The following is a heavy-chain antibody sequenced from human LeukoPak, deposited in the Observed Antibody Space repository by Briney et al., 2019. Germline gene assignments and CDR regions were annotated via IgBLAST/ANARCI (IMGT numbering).Heavy chain of an antibody. CDR1: GYTLTSYY. CDR2: INPSGGST. Sequence: ASVKASCKASGYTLTSYYMHWVRQAPGQGLEWMGIINPSGGSTSYAQKFQGRVTMTRDMSTSTVYMELSSLRSEDTAVYYCARDSSSSGGDDAFDIWGQGAMVTVSS. V-gene: IGHV1-46*01. CDR3: ARDSSSSGGDDAFDI. J-gene: IGHJ3*02. D-gene: IGHD6-6*01.